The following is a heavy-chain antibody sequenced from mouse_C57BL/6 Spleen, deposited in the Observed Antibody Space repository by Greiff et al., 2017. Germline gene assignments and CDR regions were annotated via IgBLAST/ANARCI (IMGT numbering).Heavy chain of an antibody. V-gene: IGHV1-22*01. CDR2: INPNNGGT. D-gene: IGHD1-1*01. Sequence: VQLQQSGPELVKPGASVKMSCKASGYTFTDYNMHWVKQSHGKSLEWIGYINPNNGGTSYNQKFKGKATLTVNKSSSTAYMELRILTSDDSAVYYWARLAIYYGSSYRAMDYWGQGTSVTVSS. CDR1: GYTFTDYN. CDR3: ARLAIYYGSSYRAMDY. J-gene: IGHJ4*01.